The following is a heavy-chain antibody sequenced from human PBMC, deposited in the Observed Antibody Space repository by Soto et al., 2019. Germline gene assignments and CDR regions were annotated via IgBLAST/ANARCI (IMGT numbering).Heavy chain of an antibody. J-gene: IGHJ6*02. CDR1: GGTFSSYA. V-gene: IGHV1-69*12. CDR2: IIPIFGTA. Sequence: QVHLVQSGAEVKKPGSSVKVSCKASGGTFSSYAISWVRQAPGQGLEWMGGIIPIFGTANYAQKFQGRVTITADESTSTAYMELSSLRSEDTAVYYCASPAEVPAAMEGGYYYYGMDVWGQGTTVTVSS. D-gene: IGHD2-2*01. CDR3: ASPAEVPAAMEGGYYYYGMDV.